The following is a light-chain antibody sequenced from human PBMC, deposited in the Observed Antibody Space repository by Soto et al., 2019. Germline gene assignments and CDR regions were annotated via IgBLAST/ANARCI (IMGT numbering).Light chain of an antibody. CDR1: QSVLYSANNKNY. J-gene: IGKJ4*01. Sequence: DIVMTQFPDSLAVSLGERATINCKSSQSVLYSANNKNYLAWYQQKPGQPPKLLISWASTRESGVPDRFSAGGSGSDFSLTISSLQAEDVAVYYCQQYYSTPLTLGGGTKVEIK. CDR2: WAS. CDR3: QQYYSTPLT. V-gene: IGKV4-1*01.